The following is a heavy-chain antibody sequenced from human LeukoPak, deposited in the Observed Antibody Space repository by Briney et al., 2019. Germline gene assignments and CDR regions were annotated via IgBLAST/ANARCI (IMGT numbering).Heavy chain of an antibody. J-gene: IGHJ4*02. D-gene: IGHD3-16*01. V-gene: IGHV1-46*01. CDR1: VYTFTRYY. CDR2: MNQSGGTT. CDR3: AREESGGLFDY. Sequence: GASVKVSCKASVYTFTRYYIHWVRQAPGQGLEWMGKMNQSGGTTTYAQKFQRRVTVTRDTPTSTVYMEKSSLRPEDTAVYYCAREESGGLFDYWGQGTLLTVSS.